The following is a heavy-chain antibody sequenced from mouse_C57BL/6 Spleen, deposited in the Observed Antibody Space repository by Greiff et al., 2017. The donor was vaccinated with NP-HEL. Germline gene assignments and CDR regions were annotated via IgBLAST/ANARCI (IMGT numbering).Heavy chain of an antibody. J-gene: IGHJ1*03. CDR2: ISNGGGST. Sequence: EVQRVESGGGLVQPGGSLKLSCAASGFTFSDYYMYWVRQTPEKRLEWVAYISNGGGSTYYPDTVKGRFTISRDNSKNTLYLQMSRLKSEDTAMYYCARLFDYDGRYFDVWGTGTTVTVSS. CDR1: GFTFSDYY. D-gene: IGHD2-4*01. CDR3: ARLFDYDGRYFDV. V-gene: IGHV5-12*01.